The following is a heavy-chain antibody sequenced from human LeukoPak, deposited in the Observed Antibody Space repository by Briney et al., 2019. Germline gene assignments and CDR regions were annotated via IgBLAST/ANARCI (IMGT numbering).Heavy chain of an antibody. CDR1: GGSFSGYY. CDR2: ISHSGST. V-gene: IGHV4-34*01. CDR3: ARRGRYDSSGYYPPGGDY. D-gene: IGHD3-22*01. Sequence: SETLSLTCAVYGGSFSGYYWSWIRQPPGKGLEWIGEISHSGSTNYNPSLKSRVTLSVDTSKNQFSLKLSSVTAADTAVYYCARRGRYDSSGYYPPGGDYWGQGTLVTVSS. J-gene: IGHJ4*02.